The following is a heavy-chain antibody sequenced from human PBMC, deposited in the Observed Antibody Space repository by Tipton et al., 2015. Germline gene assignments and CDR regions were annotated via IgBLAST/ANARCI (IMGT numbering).Heavy chain of an antibody. J-gene: IGHJ4*02. Sequence: TLSLTCSVSGGPISRSPHYWGWIRQPPGKGLEWIGSIYYTGSTNYNPSLKSRVTISVDTSKNQFSLRLSSVTAADTAAYYCARRRTNNSWSYWGQGTLATVSS. CDR1: GGPISRSPHY. V-gene: IGHV4-39*01. CDR3: ARRRTNNSWSY. CDR2: IYYTGST. D-gene: IGHD6-13*01.